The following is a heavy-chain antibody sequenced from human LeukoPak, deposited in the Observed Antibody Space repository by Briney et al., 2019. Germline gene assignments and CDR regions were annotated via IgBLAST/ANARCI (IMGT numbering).Heavy chain of an antibody. CDR1: GGSISSSSYY. Sequence: PSETLSLTCTVSGGSISSSSYYWGWIRQPPGKGLEWIGSIYYSGSTYYNPSLKSRVTISVDKSKNQFSLKLSSVTAADTAVYYCVRDLGGYSYAHGLSTAGVLDYWGQGTLVTVSS. CDR3: VRDLGGYSYAHGLSTAGVLDY. CDR2: IYYSGST. V-gene: IGHV4-39*07. J-gene: IGHJ4*02. D-gene: IGHD5-18*01.